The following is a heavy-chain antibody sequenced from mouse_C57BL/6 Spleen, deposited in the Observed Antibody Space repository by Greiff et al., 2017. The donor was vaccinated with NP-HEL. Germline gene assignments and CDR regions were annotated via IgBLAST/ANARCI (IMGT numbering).Heavy chain of an antibody. CDR1: GYAFSSYW. V-gene: IGHV1-80*01. Sequence: QVQLKQSGAELVKPGASVKISCKASGYAFSSYWMNWVKQRPGKGLEWIGQIYPGDGDTNYNGKFKGKATLTADKSSSTAYMQLSSLTSEDSAVYFCARDADSFYAMDYWGQGTSVTVSS. CDR2: IYPGDGDT. CDR3: ARDADSFYAMDY. J-gene: IGHJ4*01.